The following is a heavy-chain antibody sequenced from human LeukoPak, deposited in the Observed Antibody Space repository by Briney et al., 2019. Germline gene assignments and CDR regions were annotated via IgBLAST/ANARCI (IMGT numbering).Heavy chain of an antibody. J-gene: IGHJ6*03. CDR1: GFTFSSYW. Sequence: GGSLRLSCAASGFTFSSYWMSWVRQAPGKGLEWVANIKQDGSEKYYVDSVKGRFTISRDNAKNSLYLQMNSLRAEDTAVYYCARDSSIAVAGTLNYYYMDVWGKGTTVTVSS. CDR2: IKQDGSEK. V-gene: IGHV3-7*01. D-gene: IGHD6-19*01. CDR3: ARDSSIAVAGTLNYYYMDV.